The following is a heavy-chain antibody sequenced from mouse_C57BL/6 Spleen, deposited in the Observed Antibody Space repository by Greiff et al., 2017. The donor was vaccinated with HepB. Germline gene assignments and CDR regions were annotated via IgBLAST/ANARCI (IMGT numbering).Heavy chain of an antibody. J-gene: IGHJ4*01. D-gene: IGHD3-2*02. CDR3: ARHSQLRLQRNYAMDY. V-gene: IGHV1-62-2*01. CDR2: FYPGSGSI. Sequence: VQRVESGAELVKPGASVKLSCKASGYTFTEYTIHWVKQRSGQGLEWIGWFYPGSGSIKYNEKFKDKATLTADKSSSTVYMELSRLTSEDSAVYFCARHSQLRLQRNYAMDYWGQGTSVTVSS. CDR1: GYTFTEYT.